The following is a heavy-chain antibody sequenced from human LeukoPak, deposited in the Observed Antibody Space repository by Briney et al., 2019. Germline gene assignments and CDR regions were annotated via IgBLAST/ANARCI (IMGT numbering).Heavy chain of an antibody. CDR1: GFTFSSYA. J-gene: IGHJ4*02. Sequence: GGSLRVSCAASGFTFSSYAMSWVRQAPGKGLEWVSSISSSSSYIYYADSVKGRFTISRNNAKNSLYLQMNSLRAEDTAVYYCASPGGYSYGCLDYWGQGTLVTVSS. CDR3: ASPGGYSYGCLDY. D-gene: IGHD5-18*01. CDR2: ISSSSSYI. V-gene: IGHV3-21*01.